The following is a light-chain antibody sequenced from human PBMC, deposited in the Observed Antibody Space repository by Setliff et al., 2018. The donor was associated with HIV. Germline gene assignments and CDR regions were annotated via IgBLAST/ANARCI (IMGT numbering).Light chain of an antibody. CDR1: SSDVGGYDS. V-gene: IGLV2-11*01. J-gene: IGLJ1*01. Sequence: VLAQPRSVSGSPGQSVTISCTGTSSDVGGYDSVSWYQQHAGEAPKVLIFDVTQRPSGVPHRFSGSKSGNTASLTISGLQADDEAEYYCCSYAGTYTSLFVFGTGTKVTVL. CDR3: CSYAGTYTSLFV. CDR2: DVT.